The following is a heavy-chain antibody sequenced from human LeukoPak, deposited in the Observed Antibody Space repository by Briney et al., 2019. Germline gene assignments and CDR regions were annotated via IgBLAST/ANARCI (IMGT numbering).Heavy chain of an antibody. D-gene: IGHD2-2*01. CDR3: ARADQIGYCSSTSCSSFDY. V-gene: IGHV3-30-3*01. Sequence: GGSLRLSCAASGFTFSIYAMHWVRQAPGKGLEWVAVISYDGSNKYYADSVKGRFTISRDNSKNTLYLQMNSLRAEDTAVYYCARADQIGYCSSTSCSSFDYWGQGTLVTVSS. CDR2: ISYDGSNK. CDR1: GFTFSIYA. J-gene: IGHJ4*02.